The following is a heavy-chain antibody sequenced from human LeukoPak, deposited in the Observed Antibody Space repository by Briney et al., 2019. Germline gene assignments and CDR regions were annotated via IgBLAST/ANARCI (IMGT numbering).Heavy chain of an antibody. CDR3: AKDRLKRGHWYFDL. CDR2: ISGSGGST. Sequence: PGGSLRLSCAASGFTFGSYAMSWVRQAPGKGLEWVSAISGSGGSTYYADSVKGRFTISRDNSKNTLYLQMNSLRAEDTAVYYCAKDRLKRGHWYFDLWGRGTLVTVSS. D-gene: IGHD3-10*01. J-gene: IGHJ2*01. V-gene: IGHV3-23*01. CDR1: GFTFGSYA.